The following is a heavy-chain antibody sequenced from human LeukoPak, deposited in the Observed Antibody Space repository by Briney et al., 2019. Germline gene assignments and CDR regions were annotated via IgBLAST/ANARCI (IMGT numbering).Heavy chain of an antibody. CDR2: IYYSGST. V-gene: IGHV4-59*01. CDR3: ARDLDYSKEV. Sequence: KSSETLSLTCTVSGGSISSYYWSWIRQPPGKGLEWIGYIYYSGSTNYNPSLKSRVTISVDTSKNQFSLKLSSVTAADTAVYYCARDLDYSKEVWGQGTLVTVSS. CDR1: GGSISSYY. J-gene: IGHJ4*02. D-gene: IGHD4-11*01.